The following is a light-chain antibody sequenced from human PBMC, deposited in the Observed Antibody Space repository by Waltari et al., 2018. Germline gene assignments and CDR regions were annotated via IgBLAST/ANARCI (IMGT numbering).Light chain of an antibody. CDR3: QQYSDWPLT. V-gene: IGKV3-15*01. CDR2: DAS. J-gene: IGKJ4*01. CDR1: QSVNNK. Sequence: EIVMTQSPATLSVSPGERVTLSCRASQSVNNKLAWYQQKPGQAPRLLIYDASTRATGIPTSFRGSGSGTEFTITISSLQSEDFAFYYCQQYSDWPLTFGGGTKVEIK.